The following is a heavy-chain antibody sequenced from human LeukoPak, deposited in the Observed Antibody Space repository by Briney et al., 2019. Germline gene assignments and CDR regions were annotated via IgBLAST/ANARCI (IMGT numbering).Heavy chain of an antibody. CDR3: ARLGPTSGWYRGEFDY. CDR2: TYPGDSDT. D-gene: IGHD6-19*01. V-gene: IGHV5-51*01. J-gene: IGHJ4*02. Sequence: GESLKISCKGSGYSFTSYWIGWVRQMPGKGLEWMGITYPGDSDTRYSPSFQGQVTISADKSISTAYLQWSSLKASDTAMYYCARLGPTSGWYRGEFDYWGQGTLVTVSS. CDR1: GYSFTSYW.